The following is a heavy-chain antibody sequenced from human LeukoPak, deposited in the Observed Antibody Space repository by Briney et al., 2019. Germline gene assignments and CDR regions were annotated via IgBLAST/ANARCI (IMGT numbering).Heavy chain of an antibody. CDR2: INHSGST. CDR1: GGSFSGYY. CDR3: ARGELGYFQH. J-gene: IGHJ1*01. D-gene: IGHD1-26*01. V-gene: IGHV4-34*01. Sequence: PSETLSLTCAVYGGSFSGYYWSWIRQPPGKGLEWIGEINHSGSTNYNPSLKSRVTISVDTSKNQFSLKLSSVTAADTAVYYCARGELGYFQHWSQGTLVTVSS.